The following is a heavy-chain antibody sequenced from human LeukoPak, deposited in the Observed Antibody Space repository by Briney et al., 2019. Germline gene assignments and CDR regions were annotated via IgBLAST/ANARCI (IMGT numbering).Heavy chain of an antibody. J-gene: IGHJ5*02. D-gene: IGHD2-15*01. V-gene: IGHV1-69*01. CDR1: GGTFSSYA. CDR2: IIPIFGTA. Sequence: AASVKVSCKASGGTFSSYAISWVRQAPGQGLEGMGGIIPIFGTANYAQKFQGRVTITADESTSTAYMELSSLRSEDTAVYYCARDGVRVVVAATRDKGWFDPWGQGTLVTVSS. CDR3: ARDGVRVVVAATRDKGWFDP.